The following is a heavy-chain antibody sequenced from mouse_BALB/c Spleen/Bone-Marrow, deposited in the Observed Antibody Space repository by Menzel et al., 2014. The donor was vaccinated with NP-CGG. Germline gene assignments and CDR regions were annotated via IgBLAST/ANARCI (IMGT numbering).Heavy chain of an antibody. CDR1: GYAFTNYW. D-gene: IGHD4-1*01. CDR2: INPGSGGA. J-gene: IGHJ4*01. V-gene: IGHV1-54*01. CDR3: ARELGRRAMDY. Sequence: QVQLQQSGAELVRPGTSVQVSCKASGYAFTNYWIEWIKQRPGQGLEWIGVINPGSGGANYNEKFKGKATLTADKSSSTAYIQFSSLTSDDSAVYFCARELGRRAMDYWGQGTSVTVSS.